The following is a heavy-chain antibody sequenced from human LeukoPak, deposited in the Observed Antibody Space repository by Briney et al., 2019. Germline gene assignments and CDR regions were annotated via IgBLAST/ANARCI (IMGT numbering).Heavy chain of an antibody. CDR1: GGSISSGGYY. Sequence: SETLSLTCTVSGGSISSGGYYWSWIRQPPGKGLEWIGYIYHSGSTYYNPSLKSRVTISVDRSKNQFSLKLSSVTAADTAVYYCARLIAAAGNWFDPWGQGTLVTVSS. J-gene: IGHJ5*02. D-gene: IGHD6-13*01. V-gene: IGHV4-30-2*01. CDR3: ARLIAAAGNWFDP. CDR2: IYHSGST.